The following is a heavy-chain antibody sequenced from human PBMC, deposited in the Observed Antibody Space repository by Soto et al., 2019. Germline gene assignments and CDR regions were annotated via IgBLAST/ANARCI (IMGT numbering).Heavy chain of an antibody. CDR1: GFTFSSYG. J-gene: IGHJ6*02. D-gene: IGHD3-3*01. V-gene: IGHV3-30*18. CDR3: AKGRLRFLEWLVNYYYYGMDV. Sequence: GGSLRLSCAASGFTFSSYGMHWVRQAPGKGLEWVADISYDGSNKYYVDSVKGRFTISRDNTKNTLYLQMNSLRAEDTAVYYCAKGRLRFLEWLVNYYYYGMDVWGRGTTVTVSS. CDR2: ISYDGSNK.